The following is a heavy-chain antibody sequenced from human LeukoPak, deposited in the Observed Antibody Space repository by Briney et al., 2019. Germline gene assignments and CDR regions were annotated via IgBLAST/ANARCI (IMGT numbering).Heavy chain of an antibody. CDR2: INHSGST. J-gene: IGHJ1*01. CDR3: ARHHSGSAVYFQH. V-gene: IGHV4-34*01. D-gene: IGHD6-19*01. CDR1: GGSFSGYY. Sequence: PSETLSLTCAVYGGSFSGYYWSWIRQPPGKGLEWIGEINHSGSTYYHPSLKSRVTISVDTSKNQFSLKLSSVTAADTAMYYCARHHSGSAVYFQHWGQGTLVTVSS.